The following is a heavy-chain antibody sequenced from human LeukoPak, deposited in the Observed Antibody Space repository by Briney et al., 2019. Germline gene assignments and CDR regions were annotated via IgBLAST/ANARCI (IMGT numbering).Heavy chain of an antibody. CDR2: IYSGGIT. V-gene: IGHV4-59*08. CDR1: GGSISGYY. Sequence: PSETLSLTCTVSGGSISGYYWSWIRQPPGKGLEWIGYIYSGGITDYNPSLKSRVTISEDTSKNQFSLRLGSVTAADTALYYCGKHDGSSWAYWGQGTLVTVSS. CDR3: GKHDGSSWAY. J-gene: IGHJ4*02. D-gene: IGHD6-13*01.